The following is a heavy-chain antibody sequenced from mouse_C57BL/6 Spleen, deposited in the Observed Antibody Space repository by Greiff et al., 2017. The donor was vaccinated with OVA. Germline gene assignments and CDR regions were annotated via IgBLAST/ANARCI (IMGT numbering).Heavy chain of an antibody. D-gene: IGHD2-2*01. CDR2: IYPGDGDT. J-gene: IGHJ2*01. CDR3: ARERGDGNDLGY. Sequence: QVQLQQSGPELVKPGASVKISCKASGYAFSSSWMNWVKQRPGKGLEWIGRIYPGDGDTNYNGKFKGKATLTADKSSSTAYMQLSSLTSEDSAVDFCARERGDGNDLGYWGQGTTLTVSS. V-gene: IGHV1-82*01. CDR1: GYAFSSSW.